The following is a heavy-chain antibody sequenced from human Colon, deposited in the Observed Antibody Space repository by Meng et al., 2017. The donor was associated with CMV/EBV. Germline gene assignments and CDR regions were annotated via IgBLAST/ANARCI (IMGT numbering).Heavy chain of an antibody. J-gene: IGHJ4*02. CDR3: AKGREYIDFWSGFT. V-gene: IGHV3-7*03. Sequence: GGSLRLSCAASGFIFSDYEMNWVRQAPGKGLEWVANIRQDGSEKYYVDSVKGRFTISRDNAKNSLYLQMKSLRVEDTALYYCAKGREYIDFWSGFTWGQGTLVTVSS. D-gene: IGHD3-3*01. CDR2: IRQDGSEK. CDR1: GFIFSDYE.